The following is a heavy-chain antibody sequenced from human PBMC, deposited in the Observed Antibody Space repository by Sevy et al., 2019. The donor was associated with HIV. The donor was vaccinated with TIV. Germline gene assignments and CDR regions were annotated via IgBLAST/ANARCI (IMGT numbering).Heavy chain of an antibody. J-gene: IGHJ4*02. D-gene: IGHD1-26*01. Sequence: GGSLRLSCGASGLIFNSYAMSWVRQAPGKGLEWVSGISGSGGSTYYADSVKGRFTISRDNFNKMLYLEMNSLRGEDTAVYYCQRVGTTTAFDFWGPGTLVTVSS. CDR1: GLIFNSYA. CDR3: QRVGTTTAFDF. CDR2: ISGSGGST. V-gene: IGHV3-23*01.